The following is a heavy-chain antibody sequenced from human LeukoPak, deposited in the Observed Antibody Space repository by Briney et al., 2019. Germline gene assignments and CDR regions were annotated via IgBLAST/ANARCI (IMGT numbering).Heavy chain of an antibody. J-gene: IGHJ6*03. V-gene: IGHV1-69*13. D-gene: IGHD2-2*01. CDR1: GGTFSSYA. Sequence: SVKVSCKASGGTFSSYAISWVRQAPGQGLEWMGGIIPIFGTANYAQKFQGRVTITADESTSTAYMELSSLRSEDTAVYYCASIYCSSTSCYSRFTSLPYMDVWGKGTTVTVSS. CDR2: IIPIFGTA. CDR3: ASIYCSSTSCYSRFTSLPYMDV.